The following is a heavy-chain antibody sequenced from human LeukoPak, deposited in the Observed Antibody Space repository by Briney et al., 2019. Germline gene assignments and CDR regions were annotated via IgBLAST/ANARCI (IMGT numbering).Heavy chain of an antibody. CDR1: GGSISSYY. CDR2: IYYSGST. J-gene: IGHJ5*02. D-gene: IGHD5-24*01. V-gene: IGHV4-59*08. Sequence: SETLSLTCTVSGGSISSYYGSWIRQPPGKGLEWIGYIYYSGSTNYNPSLKSRVTISVDTSKHQCSLKLSSVTAADTAVYYCARGAPEILGWFDPWGQGTLVTVSS. CDR3: ARGAPEILGWFDP.